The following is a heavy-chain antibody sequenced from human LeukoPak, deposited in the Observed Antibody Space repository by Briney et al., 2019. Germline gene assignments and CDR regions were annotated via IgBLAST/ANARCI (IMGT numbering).Heavy chain of an antibody. CDR1: GFTFSSYA. Sequence: PGGSLRLSCAGSGFTFSSYAMSWVRQAPGKGLEWVSDISGAGDRTYYADSVKGRLTISRDNSKNTLYLQMSSLRAEDTAIYYCAKARIPSGNGYYSHWGQGTLVTVSS. D-gene: IGHD3-22*01. CDR2: ISGAGDRT. CDR3: AKARIPSGNGYYSH. J-gene: IGHJ4*02. V-gene: IGHV3-23*01.